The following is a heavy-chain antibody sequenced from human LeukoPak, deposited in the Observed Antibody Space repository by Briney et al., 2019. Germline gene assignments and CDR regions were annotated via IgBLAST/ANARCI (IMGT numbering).Heavy chain of an antibody. V-gene: IGHV4-34*01. CDR3: ARYSIPIGSSGRFDY. CDR1: GGSFSGYY. D-gene: IGHD6-6*01. Sequence: SETLSLTCAVYGGSFSGYYWSWIRQPPGKGLEWIGEINHSGSTNYNPSLKSRVTISVDTSKNQFSLKLSSVTAADTAVYYCARYSIPIGSSGRFDYWGQGTLVTVSS. J-gene: IGHJ4*02. CDR2: INHSGST.